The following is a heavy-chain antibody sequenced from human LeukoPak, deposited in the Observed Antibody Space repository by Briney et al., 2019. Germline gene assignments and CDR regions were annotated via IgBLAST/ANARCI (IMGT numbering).Heavy chain of an antibody. CDR3: ARGRGQWLPPGYMDV. D-gene: IGHD5-12*01. V-gene: IGHV3-7*01. Sequence: GGSLRLSCAASGFTFSSYWMSWVRQAPGKWLEWVANIKQDGSEKYYVDSVKGRFTISRDNAKNSLYLQMNSLRAEDTAVYYCARGRGQWLPPGYMDVWGKGTTATVSS. J-gene: IGHJ6*03. CDR2: IKQDGSEK. CDR1: GFTFSSYW.